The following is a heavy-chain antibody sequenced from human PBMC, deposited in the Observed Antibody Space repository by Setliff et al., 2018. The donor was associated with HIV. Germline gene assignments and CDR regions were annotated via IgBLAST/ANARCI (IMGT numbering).Heavy chain of an antibody. Sequence: SETLSLTCTVSGGSVSGYFWSWIRQPPGRGLEWIGYIYYDGTTNSNPSLKSRVTISVTTSKNQFSLKLSSVTAADTALYFCARATFGSTSSGINYYMDVWGKGTTVTVSS. CDR1: GGSVSGYF. V-gene: IGHV4-59*02. CDR2: IYYDGTT. J-gene: IGHJ6*03. CDR3: ARATFGSTSSGINYYMDV. D-gene: IGHD3-10*01.